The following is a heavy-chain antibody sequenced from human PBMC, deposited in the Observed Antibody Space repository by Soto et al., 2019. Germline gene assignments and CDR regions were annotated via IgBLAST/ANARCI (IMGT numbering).Heavy chain of an antibody. V-gene: IGHV1-2*04. CDR1: GYTFTGYH. CDR2: INPNSGGT. CDR3: ARDRSSGGLYYYGSGSYGNWFDP. D-gene: IGHD3-10*01. Sequence: ASVKVSCKASGYTFTGYHMHWVRQAPGQGLEWMGWINPNSGGTNYAQKFQGWVTMTRDTSISTAYMELSRLRSDDTAVYYCARDRSSGGLYYYGSGSYGNWFDPWGQGTLVTVSS. J-gene: IGHJ5*02.